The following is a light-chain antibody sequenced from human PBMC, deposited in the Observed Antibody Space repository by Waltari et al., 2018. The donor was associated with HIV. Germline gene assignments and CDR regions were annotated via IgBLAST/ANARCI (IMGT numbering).Light chain of an antibody. V-gene: IGLV2-14*01. CDR1: SSDVGGYNY. Sequence: QSALTQPASVSGSPGQSITISCSGTSSDVGGYNYVSWYQQHPGKAPKLMIYEVTNLPSGVSNRFSGSKSGNTASLTISGLQPEDEADYYCSSYTSTSTQVFGTGTTVTVL. J-gene: IGLJ1*01. CDR3: SSYTSTSTQV. CDR2: EVT.